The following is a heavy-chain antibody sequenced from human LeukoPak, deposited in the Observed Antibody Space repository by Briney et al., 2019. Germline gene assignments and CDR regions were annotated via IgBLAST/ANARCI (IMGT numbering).Heavy chain of an antibody. CDR2: INHSGST. CDR3: SRQWGRLGFDY. J-gene: IGHJ4*02. D-gene: IGHD2-8*01. CDR1: GGSLSGYY. V-gene: IGHV4-34*01. Sequence: PSETLSLTCAVYGGSLSGYYWIWIRQPPGKGLEWIGEINHSGSTDYNPSLKSRVTISEDMSKNQFSLKLTSVTAADTAVYYCSRQWGRLGFDYWGQGILVTVSS.